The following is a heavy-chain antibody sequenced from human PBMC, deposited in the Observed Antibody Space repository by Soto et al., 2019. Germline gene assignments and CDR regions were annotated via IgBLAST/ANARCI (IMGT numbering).Heavy chain of an antibody. V-gene: IGHV3-7*04. CDR2: IKQDGSEK. CDR3: TRVLASTTSPNY. CDR1: GFTFSSYW. Sequence: EVQLVASGGGLVQPGGSLRLSCAASGFTFSSYWMSWVRQAPGKGLEWVANIKQDGSEKYYVDSVKGRFTISRDNAKNSLYLQIISLRAEDPAMYYCTRVLASTTSPNYWGQGTLVTV. J-gene: IGHJ4*02. D-gene: IGHD1-1*01.